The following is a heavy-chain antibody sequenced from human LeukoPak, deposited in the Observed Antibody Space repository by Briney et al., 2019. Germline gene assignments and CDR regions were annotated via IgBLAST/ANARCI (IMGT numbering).Heavy chain of an antibody. CDR2: VSGNNNNA. CDR1: GYTFTSYG. V-gene: IGHV1-18*01. D-gene: IGHD4-23*01. CDR3: VKHRAFLEEHLGRLGGFDI. Sequence: DSVKVSCKASGYTFTSYGFSWVRQAPGQGLEWVGWVSGNNNNADYAEKFQDRVAMTTDTSTTTAYMDLRSLTSDDTVVYYCVKHRAFLEEHLGRLGGFDIWGQGTMVTVSS. J-gene: IGHJ3*02.